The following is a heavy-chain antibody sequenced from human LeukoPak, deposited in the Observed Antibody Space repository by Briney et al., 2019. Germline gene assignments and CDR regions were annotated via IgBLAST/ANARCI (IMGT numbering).Heavy chain of an antibody. J-gene: IGHJ4*02. CDR2: LQSDGMTI. Sequence: GGSLRLSCAASEFTFTNYAMHWVRQAPGKGLEWVAFLQSDGMTIHYPDSTQGRFTISRDNSKNMLYLQLNSLRTEDTAVYYCANNYIDNSFQYWGQGTLVTVSS. CDR3: ANNYIDNSFQY. CDR1: EFTFTNYA. D-gene: IGHD4-11*01. V-gene: IGHV3-30*02.